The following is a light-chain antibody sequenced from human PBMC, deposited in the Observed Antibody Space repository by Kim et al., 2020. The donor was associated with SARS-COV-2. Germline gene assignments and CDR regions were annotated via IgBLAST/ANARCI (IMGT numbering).Light chain of an antibody. V-gene: IGKV3-15*01. J-gene: IGKJ2*03. Sequence: EMVLTQSPVTLSVSPGERATLSCRASQRVGTDLAWYQQKPGQSPRLLIYDASTRATDIPTRFSGSWSGTEFTLTISSLQSEDFAVYYCQQYNNWQRSFGQGTKLEI. CDR1: QRVGTD. CDR3: QQYNNWQRS. CDR2: DAS.